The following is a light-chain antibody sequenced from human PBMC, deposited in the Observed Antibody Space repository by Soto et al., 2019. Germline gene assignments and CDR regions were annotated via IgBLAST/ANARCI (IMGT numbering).Light chain of an antibody. CDR1: TSNLGAGYD. V-gene: IGLV1-40*01. CDR2: GNR. J-gene: IGLJ3*02. CDR3: AAWDDSLNGWV. Sequence: QSVLTQPPSVSGAPGQRVTLSCTGNTSNLGAGYDVHWYQQLPGAAPKLVIFGNRNRPSGVPERFSGSKSGTSASLAITGLQAEDEADYYCAAWDDSLNGWVFGGGTKLTVL.